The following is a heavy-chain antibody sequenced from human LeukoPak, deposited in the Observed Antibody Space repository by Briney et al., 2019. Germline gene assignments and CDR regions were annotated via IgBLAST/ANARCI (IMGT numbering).Heavy chain of an antibody. J-gene: IGHJ4*02. CDR2: ISWSGGST. CDR1: GFTFSSYG. D-gene: IGHD3-10*01. V-gene: IGHV3-23*01. Sequence: GGSLRLSCAASGFTFSSYGMSWVRQAPGKGLEWVSAISWSGGSTYYADSVKGRFTISRDNSKNTLYLQMNSLRAEDTAVYYCARVVPPTDYGSGSYFWDPYYFDYWGEGTLVTVSS. CDR3: ARVVPPTDYGSGSYFWDPYYFDY.